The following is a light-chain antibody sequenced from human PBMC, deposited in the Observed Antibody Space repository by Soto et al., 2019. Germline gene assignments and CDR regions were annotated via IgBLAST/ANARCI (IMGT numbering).Light chain of an antibody. CDR1: QTVSSN. J-gene: IGKJ4*01. V-gene: IGKV3-15*01. CDR2: GAS. CDR3: QQYNSWPLT. Sequence: MTQSPSTLSASFGHTVPITCRASQTVSSNLAWYQQKPGKAPRLLIYGASTRDTGIPARFSGSGSGTEFTLTNSSLQSEDFAVYYCQQYNSWPLTFGRGTKVDI.